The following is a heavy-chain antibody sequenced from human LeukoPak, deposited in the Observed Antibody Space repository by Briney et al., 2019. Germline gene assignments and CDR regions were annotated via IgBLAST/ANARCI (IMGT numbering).Heavy chain of an antibody. J-gene: IGHJ4*02. CDR3: ARDRARIAVAGTLGY. CDR2: INPNSGGT. V-gene: IGHV1-2*02. Sequence: ASVKVSCKASGYTFTGYYMHWVRQAPGQGLEGMGWINPNSGGTNYAQKFQGRVTMTRDTSISTAYMELSRLRSDDTAVYYCARDRARIAVAGTLGYWGQGTLVTVSS. CDR1: GYTFTGYY. D-gene: IGHD6-19*01.